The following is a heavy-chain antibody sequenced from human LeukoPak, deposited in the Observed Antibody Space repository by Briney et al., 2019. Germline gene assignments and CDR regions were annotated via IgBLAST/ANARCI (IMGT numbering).Heavy chain of an antibody. V-gene: IGHV4-59*01. CDR2: IFYSGNT. J-gene: IGHJ3*02. D-gene: IGHD3-10*02. Sequence: SETLSLTCTVSGGSFNSYYWSWIRQPPGKGLGWIAYIFYSGNTNYNPSLKSRVTISVDPSKNQFSLKLSSVTAADSAVYYCARDFKYYYDRGTSALDIWGQGKLVTVSS. CDR1: GGSFNSYY. CDR3: ARDFKYYYDRGTSALDI.